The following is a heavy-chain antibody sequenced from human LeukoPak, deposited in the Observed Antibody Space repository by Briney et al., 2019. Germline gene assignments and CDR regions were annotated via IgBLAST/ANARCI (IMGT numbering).Heavy chain of an antibody. Sequence: GGSLRLSCAASGFTFSSYEMNWVRQAPGKGLEWVSCVSSSGSIMYYADSVKGRFTISRDNAKNSLYLQVNSLRAEDTAVYYCVREEDFGVIDYWGQGTLVTVSS. V-gene: IGHV3-48*03. CDR3: VREEDFGVIDY. CDR1: GFTFSSYE. CDR2: VSSSGSIM. J-gene: IGHJ4*02. D-gene: IGHD3-3*01.